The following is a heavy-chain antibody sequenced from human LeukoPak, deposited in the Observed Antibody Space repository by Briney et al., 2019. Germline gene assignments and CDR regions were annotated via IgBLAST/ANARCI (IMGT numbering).Heavy chain of an antibody. CDR3: AKVGIRISLIVVVFTTADDWYFDL. V-gene: IGHV3-23*01. CDR1: GFTFSNYA. Sequence: PGGSLRLSCAASGFTFSNYAMSWVRQAPGKGLEWVSGISGSGGSTYYADSVKDRLTISRDNSKNTLYLQMDSLRAEDTAVYYCAKVGIRISLIVVVFTTADDWYFDLWGRGTLVTVSS. D-gene: IGHD3-22*01. J-gene: IGHJ2*01. CDR2: ISGSGGST.